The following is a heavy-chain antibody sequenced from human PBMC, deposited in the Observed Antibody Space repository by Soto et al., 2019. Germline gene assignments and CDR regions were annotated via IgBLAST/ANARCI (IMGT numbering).Heavy chain of an antibody. CDR1: GFTFNNAW. CDR2: FKGKTDGGTT. Sequence: PGGSLRLSCAASGFTFNNAWMNWVRQAPGKGLEWVGRFKGKTDGGTTDYAPPVRGRFTISRDDSKNTLYLQMNSLKTEDTAVYYCTTGYDDFWSGYYLDYWGQGT. J-gene: IGHJ4*02. D-gene: IGHD3-3*01. V-gene: IGHV3-15*07. CDR3: TTGYDDFWSGYYLDY.